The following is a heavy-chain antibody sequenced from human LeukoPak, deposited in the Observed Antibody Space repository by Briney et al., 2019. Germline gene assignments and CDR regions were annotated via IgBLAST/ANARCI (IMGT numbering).Heavy chain of an antibody. CDR2: IYYSGST. CDR3: ARLGVERLIDY. D-gene: IGHD3-10*01. Sequence: SETLSLTCTVSGVSISSSSYYWGWIRQPPGKGLEWIGSIYYSGSTYYNPSLKSRVTISVDTSKNQFSLMLSSVTAADTAVYYCARLGVERLIDYWGQGTLVTVSS. V-gene: IGHV4-39*01. CDR1: GVSISSSSYY. J-gene: IGHJ4*02.